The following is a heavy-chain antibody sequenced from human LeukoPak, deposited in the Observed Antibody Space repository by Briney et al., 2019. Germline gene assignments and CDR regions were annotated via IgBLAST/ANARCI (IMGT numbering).Heavy chain of an antibody. D-gene: IGHD2-2*01. CDR2: INPSGGST. V-gene: IGHV1-46*01. Sequence: ASVKVSCKASGYTFTSYYMHWVRQAPGQGLEWMGIINPSGGSTSYAQKFQGRVTMTRDTSTSIVYMELSSLRSEDTAVYYCAREDCSSTSCQGGWFDPWGQGTLVTVSS. CDR1: GYTFTSYY. CDR3: AREDCSSTSCQGGWFDP. J-gene: IGHJ5*02.